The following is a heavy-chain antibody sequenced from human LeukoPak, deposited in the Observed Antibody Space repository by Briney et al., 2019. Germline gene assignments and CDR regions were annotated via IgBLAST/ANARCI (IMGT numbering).Heavy chain of an antibody. D-gene: IGHD3-16*02. J-gene: IGHJ5*01. Sequence: PSETLSLTCSVSGDSIGSYYWTWIRQSPGKGLEWIGYIYYGGSTNYSPSLQSRVRISVDTSNNQFSLQLRSVTATDTAIYYCARGRARDGSYPWLDSWGQGTLVTVSP. CDR1: GDSIGSYY. CDR3: ARGRARDGSYPWLDS. CDR2: IYYGGST. V-gene: IGHV4-59*01.